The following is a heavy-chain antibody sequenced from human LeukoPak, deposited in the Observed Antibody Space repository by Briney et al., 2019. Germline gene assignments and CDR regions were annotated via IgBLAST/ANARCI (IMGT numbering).Heavy chain of an antibody. D-gene: IGHD6-19*01. Sequence: GGSLRLSCAASGFTFSSYEMNWVRQAPGKGLEWVSYISSSGSTIYYADSVKGRFTISRDNAKNSLYLQMNSLRAEDTAVYYCARGSYSSGWYETYPFDYWGQGTLVTVSS. J-gene: IGHJ4*02. CDR3: ARGSYSSGWYETYPFDY. V-gene: IGHV3-48*03. CDR2: ISSSGSTI. CDR1: GFTFSSYE.